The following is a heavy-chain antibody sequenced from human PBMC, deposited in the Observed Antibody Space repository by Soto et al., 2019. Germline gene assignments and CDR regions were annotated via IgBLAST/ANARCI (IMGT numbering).Heavy chain of an antibody. Sequence: EASVKVSCKASGYTFTTYYIQWVRQAPGQGLEWMGVISPSGGTTTYAQKFKGRVTMTRDTSTSTVHMELNSLRSEATAVYYCANRGSFGSGPTVAPFAYWGQGTRVTVSS. V-gene: IGHV1-46*01. J-gene: IGHJ4*02. CDR2: ISPSGGTT. CDR3: ANRGSFGSGPTVAPFAY. CDR1: GYTFTTYY. D-gene: IGHD3-3*01.